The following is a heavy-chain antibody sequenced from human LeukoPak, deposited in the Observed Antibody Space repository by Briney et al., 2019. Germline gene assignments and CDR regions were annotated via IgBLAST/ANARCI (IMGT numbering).Heavy chain of an antibody. V-gene: IGHV3-23*01. CDR2: ISGSGGST. D-gene: IGHD3-10*01. CDR3: AKSSGNYLNYYYYMDV. J-gene: IGHJ6*03. Sequence: GGTLRLSCAASGFTFSSYGMSWVRQAPGKGLEWVSAISGSGGSTYYADSVKGRFTISRDSSKNTLFLQMNSLRAEDTALYYCAKSSGNYLNYYYYMDVWGKGTTVTISS. CDR1: GFTFSSYG.